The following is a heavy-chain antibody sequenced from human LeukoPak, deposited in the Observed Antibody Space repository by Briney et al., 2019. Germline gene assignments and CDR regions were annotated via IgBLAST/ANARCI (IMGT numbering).Heavy chain of an antibody. CDR1: GFTFSYAW. Sequence: TGGSLRLSCAASGFTFSYAWMSWVRQAPGKGLEWVAVISYDGSNKYYADSVKGRFTISRDNSKNTLYLQMNSLRAEDTAVYYCAKAYGILTGYYIYWGQGTLVTVSS. V-gene: IGHV3-30*18. J-gene: IGHJ4*02. CDR3: AKAYGILTGYYIY. D-gene: IGHD3-9*01. CDR2: ISYDGSNK.